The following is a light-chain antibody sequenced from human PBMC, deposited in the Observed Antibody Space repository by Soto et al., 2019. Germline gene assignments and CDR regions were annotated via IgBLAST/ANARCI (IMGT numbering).Light chain of an antibody. CDR3: QQYNSWPPHT. V-gene: IGKV3-15*01. CDR1: QSVSSD. Sequence: EIAMTQSPANLSVSPGERVTLSCRASQSVSSDLAWYQQKPGQAPRLLIYGTFTRATGIPARFSGSGSGTEFTLTIRSLQSEDFAVYYCQQYNSWPPHTFGGGTKVEMK. CDR2: GTF. J-gene: IGKJ4*01.